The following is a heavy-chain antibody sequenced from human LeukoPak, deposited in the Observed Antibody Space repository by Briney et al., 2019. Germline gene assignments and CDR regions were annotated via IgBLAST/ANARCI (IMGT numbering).Heavy chain of an antibody. CDR1: GYTFTSYA. CDR2: INAGNGNT. CDR3: ARSQTHYDFWSGYPRDWFDP. Sequence: ASVKVSCKASGYTFTSYAMHWVRQAPGQRLEWMAWINAGNGNTKYSQKFQGRVTITRDTSASTAYMELSSLRSEDTAVYYCARSQTHYDFWSGYPRDWFDPWGQGTLVTVSS. J-gene: IGHJ5*02. D-gene: IGHD3-3*01. V-gene: IGHV1-3*01.